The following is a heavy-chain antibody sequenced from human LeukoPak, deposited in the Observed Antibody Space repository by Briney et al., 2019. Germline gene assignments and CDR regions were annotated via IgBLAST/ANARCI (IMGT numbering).Heavy chain of an antibody. D-gene: IGHD4-17*01. J-gene: IGHJ4*02. V-gene: IGHV4-59*01. CDR3: AGNYGDYAVDY. CDR1: GGSISSYY. CDR2: IYYSGST. Sequence: PSETLSLTCTVSGGSISSYYWSWIRQPPGKGLEWIGHIYYSGSTNYNPSLKSRVTISVDTSKNQFSLKLSSVTAADTAVYYCAGNYGDYAVDYWGQGTLVTVSS.